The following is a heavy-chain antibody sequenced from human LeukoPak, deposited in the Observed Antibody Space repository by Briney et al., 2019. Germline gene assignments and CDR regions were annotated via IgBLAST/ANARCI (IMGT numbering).Heavy chain of an antibody. V-gene: IGHV3-11*01. D-gene: IGHD3-22*01. CDR3: ARAMIVVEDAFDI. J-gene: IGHJ3*02. Sequence: GGSLRLSCAASGFTFSDYYMSWIRQAPGKGLEWVSYISSSGSTIYYADSVKGRFTISRDNAKNSLYLQMNSLRAEGTAVYYCARAMIVVEDAFDIWGQGTMVTVSS. CDR2: ISSSGSTI. CDR1: GFTFSDYY.